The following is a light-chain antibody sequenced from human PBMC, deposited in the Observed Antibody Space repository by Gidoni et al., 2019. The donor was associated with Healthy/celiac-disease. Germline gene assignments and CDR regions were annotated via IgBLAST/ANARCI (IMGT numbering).Light chain of an antibody. V-gene: IGKV1-33*01. J-gene: IGKJ4*01. CDR2: DAS. Sequence: DIQMTQSPSSLSASVGDRVTITCQASQDISNYLNWYQQKPGKAPKLLIYDASNLETGVPSRFSGSGSGTDFTFTISSLQPEDIATYYCQQYENLPLTFXGXTKVEIK. CDR1: QDISNY. CDR3: QQYENLPLT.